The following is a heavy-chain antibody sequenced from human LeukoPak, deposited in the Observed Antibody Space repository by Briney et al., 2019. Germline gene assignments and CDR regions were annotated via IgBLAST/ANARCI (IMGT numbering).Heavy chain of an antibody. J-gene: IGHJ4*02. V-gene: IGHV3-23*01. CDR3: TIDPNWGTHS. CDR1: GFTFSTYT. CDR2: IGSSGGGI. Sequence: GGSLRLSCAASGFTFSTYTMYWVRHPPGKGLEWVSIIGSSGGGIHYADSVKGRFTISRDNSKNALYLQMNSLRVEDTAVYYCTIDPNWGTHSWGQGVLVTVSS. D-gene: IGHD7-27*01.